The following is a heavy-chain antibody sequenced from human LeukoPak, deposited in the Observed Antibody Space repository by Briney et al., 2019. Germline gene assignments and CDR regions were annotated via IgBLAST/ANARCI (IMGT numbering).Heavy chain of an antibody. Sequence: ASVKVSCKVSGYTLTELSMHWVRQAPGKGLEWMGGFDPEDGETIYAQEFQGRVTMTEDTSTDTAYMELSSLRSEDTAVYYCATRPLLAGKNYGMDVWGQGTTVTVSS. D-gene: IGHD2-15*01. CDR3: ATRPLLAGKNYGMDV. CDR2: FDPEDGET. J-gene: IGHJ6*02. CDR1: GYTLTELS. V-gene: IGHV1-24*01.